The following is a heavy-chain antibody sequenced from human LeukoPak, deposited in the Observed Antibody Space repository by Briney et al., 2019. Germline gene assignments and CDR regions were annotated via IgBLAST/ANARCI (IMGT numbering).Heavy chain of an antibody. J-gene: IGHJ6*03. CDR2: ISSIGTTI. V-gene: IGHV3-48*03. D-gene: IGHD4-11*01. CDR3: ARPEPPTYSNGYMDV. Sequence: GGSLRLSCAASGFTFSSYEMTWVRQAPGKGLEWPSYISSIGTTIYYADSVKGRFTISRDNAKNSLYLQMNSLRAEDTAVYYCARPEPPTYSNGYMDVWGKGTTVTVSS. CDR1: GFTFSSYE.